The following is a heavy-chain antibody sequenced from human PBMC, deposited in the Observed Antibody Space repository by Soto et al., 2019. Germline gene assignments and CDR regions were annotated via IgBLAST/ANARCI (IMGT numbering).Heavy chain of an antibody. J-gene: IGHJ4*02. CDR2: IYYSGST. V-gene: IGHV4-39*01. CDR3: ARLNLDYYGSGSYPDY. Sequence: LQLQESGPGLVKPSETLSLTCTVSGGSISSSSYYWGWIRQPPGKGLEWIGSIYYSGSTYYNPSLKSRVTISVDTSKNQFSLKLSSVTAADTAVYYCARLNLDYYGSGSYPDYWGQGTLVTVSS. CDR1: GGSISSSSYY. D-gene: IGHD3-10*01.